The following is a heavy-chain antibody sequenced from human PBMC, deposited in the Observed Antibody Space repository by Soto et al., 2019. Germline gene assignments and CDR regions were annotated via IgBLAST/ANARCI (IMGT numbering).Heavy chain of an antibody. V-gene: IGHV4-59*01. J-gene: IGHJ4*02. CDR3: ARTCGSTNDY. CDR2: IYYIRST. D-gene: IGHD6-25*01. Sequence: SETLSLTCVGPGASLSSYYWSWNRQPTGKRLEWIGYIYYIRSTNYNPSLKIRVTISVDTSKNQFSLKLSSVTAADTAVYYCARTCGSTNDYWGQGTLVTVSS. CDR1: GASLSSYY.